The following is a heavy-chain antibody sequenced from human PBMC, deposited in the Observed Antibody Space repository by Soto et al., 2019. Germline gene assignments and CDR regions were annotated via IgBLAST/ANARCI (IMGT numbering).Heavy chain of an antibody. D-gene: IGHD2-15*01. CDR3: ANARYCSGGSCYGLPCYYGMDV. Sequence: EVHLLESGGGLVQPGGSLRLSCAASGFPFSSYAMSWVRQAPGKGLEWVSGISGSGAGTYYADSVQGRFTISRDNSENTLYLEMNSLRAEDTAVYYCANARYCSGGSCYGLPCYYGMDVWGQGTTVTVSS. CDR2: ISGSGAGT. J-gene: IGHJ6*02. CDR1: GFPFSSYA. V-gene: IGHV3-23*01.